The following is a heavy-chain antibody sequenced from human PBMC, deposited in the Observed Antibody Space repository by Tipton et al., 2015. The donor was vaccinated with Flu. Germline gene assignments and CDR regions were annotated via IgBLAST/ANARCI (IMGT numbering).Heavy chain of an antibody. D-gene: IGHD4/OR15-4a*01. Sequence: TLSLTCTVSGASISRNSYYWGWIRQSPEKGLEWIGSIYYRGTTYYNPSLKSRVTISIDTSKNQFSLRLTSVTAADTAVYYCARLTYDYGLLDYWGPGTLVTVSS. V-gene: IGHV4-39*01. CDR2: IYYRGTT. CDR1: GASISRNSYY. CDR3: ARLTYDYGLLDY. J-gene: IGHJ4*02.